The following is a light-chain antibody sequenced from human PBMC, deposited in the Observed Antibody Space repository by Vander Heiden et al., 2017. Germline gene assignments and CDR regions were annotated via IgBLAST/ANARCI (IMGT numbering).Light chain of an antibody. CDR1: QSVSNN. Sequence: EIVMTKSPATLSVSPGERATLSCRASQSVSNNLAWYQQKPGQAPRLLIYAASTRATNIPTRFSGSGSGTDFTLTISSLQSEDFALYYCQQYKNWPLTFGGGAKVEIK. J-gene: IGKJ4*01. CDR2: AAS. V-gene: IGKV3-15*01. CDR3: QQYKNWPLT.